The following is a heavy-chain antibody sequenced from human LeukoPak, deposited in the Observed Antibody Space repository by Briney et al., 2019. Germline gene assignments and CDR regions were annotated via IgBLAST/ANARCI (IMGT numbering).Heavy chain of an antibody. CDR3: AKDFGAARPLDY. CDR1: GFTFSSYG. CDR2: IRYDGSNK. D-gene: IGHD6-6*01. V-gene: IGHV3-30*02. J-gene: IGHJ4*02. Sequence: PGGSLRLSCAASGFTFSSYGMHWVRQAPGKGLEWVAFIRYDGSNKYYADSVKGRFTISRDNSKNTLYLQMNSLRAEDTAVYYCAKDFGAARPLDYWGQGTLVTVSS.